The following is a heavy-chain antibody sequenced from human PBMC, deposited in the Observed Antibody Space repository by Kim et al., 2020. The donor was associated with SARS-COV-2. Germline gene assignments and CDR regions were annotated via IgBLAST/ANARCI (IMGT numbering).Heavy chain of an antibody. CDR1: GYGFTNYA. D-gene: IGHD3-10*01. J-gene: IGHJ4*02. CDR2: INAGNGNI. V-gene: IGHV1-3*01. CDR3: ARAGPYGRFDY. Sequence: ASVKVSCKASGYGFTNYAMHWLRQAPGQRLEWMGWINAGNGNIKYSQNLQGRVSITGDTSASTVYMELSSLRSEDTALYYSARAGPYGRFDYWGQGTLVTVSS.